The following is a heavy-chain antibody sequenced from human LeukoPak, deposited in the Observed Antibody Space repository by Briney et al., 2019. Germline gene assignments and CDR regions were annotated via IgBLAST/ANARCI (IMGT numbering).Heavy chain of an antibody. CDR1: GGSISSGDYY. V-gene: IGHV4-30-4*01. D-gene: IGHD3-9*01. CDR3: AREQGRDYDILTGPR. Sequence: PSETLSLTCTVSGGSISSGDYYWSWIRQPPGKGLEWIGYIYYSGSTYYNPSLKSRVTISVDTSKNQFSLKLSSVTAADTAVYYCAREQGRDYDILTGPRWGQGTLVTVSS. J-gene: IGHJ4*02. CDR2: IYYSGST.